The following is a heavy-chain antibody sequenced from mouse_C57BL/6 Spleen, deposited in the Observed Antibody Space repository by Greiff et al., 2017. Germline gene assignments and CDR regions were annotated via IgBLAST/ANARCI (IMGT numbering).Heavy chain of an antibody. CDR1: GYTFTSYW. CDR2: INPSNGGT. CDR3: ARWEFITTVVARNYYARDY. J-gene: IGHJ4*01. V-gene: IGHV1-53*01. Sequence: QVQLQQPGTELVKPGASVKLSCKASGYTFTSYWMHWVKQRPGQGLEWIGNINPSNGGTNYNEKFKSKATLTVDKSSSTAYMQLSSLTSEDSAVYYCARWEFITTVVARNYYARDYWGQGTSVTVSS. D-gene: IGHD1-1*01.